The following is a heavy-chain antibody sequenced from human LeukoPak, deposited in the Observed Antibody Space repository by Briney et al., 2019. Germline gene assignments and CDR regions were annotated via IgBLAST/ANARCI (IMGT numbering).Heavy chain of an antibody. CDR3: ARAHTEDIIVVTAAKKYHYGLGV. V-gene: IGHV3-11*06. CDR2: ISTSSSFK. CDR1: GFTFSDYY. D-gene: IGHD2-2*01. J-gene: IGHJ6*02. Sequence: GGSLRLSCAASGFTFSDYYMSWIRQAPGKGLEWGSYISTSSSFKNYADSVKGRFTISRDNGKNSLYLQMNSLRAEDTAVYYCARAHTEDIIVVTAAKKYHYGLGVWGQGTTVTVS.